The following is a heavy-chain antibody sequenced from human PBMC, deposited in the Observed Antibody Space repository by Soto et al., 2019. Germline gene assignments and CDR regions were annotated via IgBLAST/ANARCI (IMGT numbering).Heavy chain of an antibody. CDR2: IYYSGST. Sequence: PSETLSLTCTVSGGSISSSSYYWGWIRQPPGKGLEWIGSIYYSGSTYYNPPLKSRVTISVDTSKNQFSLKLSSVTAADTAVYYCARQRPTSWFDPWGQGTLVTVS. D-gene: IGHD1-1*01. J-gene: IGHJ5*02. V-gene: IGHV4-39*01. CDR3: ARQRPTSWFDP. CDR1: GGSISSSSYY.